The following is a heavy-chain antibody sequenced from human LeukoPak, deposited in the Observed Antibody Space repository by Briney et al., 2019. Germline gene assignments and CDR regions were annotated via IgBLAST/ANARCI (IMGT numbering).Heavy chain of an antibody. V-gene: IGHV4-4*07. CDR2: IYSSGST. CDR1: GGSISNYY. CDR3: VRCRGTTVLTRFDN. D-gene: IGHD4/OR15-4a*01. J-gene: IGHJ4*02. Sequence: SETLSLTCTVSGGSISNYYWSWLRQRAGKGLEWIGRIYSSGSTNYNPSLKSRVTMSVDTSKNQFSVNLTSVTAADTAVYYCVRCRGTTVLTRFDNWGQGTLATVSS.